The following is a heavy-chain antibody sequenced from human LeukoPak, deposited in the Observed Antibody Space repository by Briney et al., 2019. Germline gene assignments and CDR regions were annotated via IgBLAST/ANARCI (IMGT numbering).Heavy chain of an antibody. CDR3: ARDGTAAGLYFDL. V-gene: IGHV3-7*01. CDR1: GFIFSDYW. D-gene: IGHD6-13*01. J-gene: IGHJ4*01. CDR2: IKQDGGEK. Sequence: PGGSLRLSCGVSGFIFSDYWMNWVRQAPGKGLEWVASIKQDGGEKSYVDSVKGRFTISRDNAKNSLYLKMSSLRAEDTAVYYCARDGTAAGLYFDLWGQGTPVTVSS.